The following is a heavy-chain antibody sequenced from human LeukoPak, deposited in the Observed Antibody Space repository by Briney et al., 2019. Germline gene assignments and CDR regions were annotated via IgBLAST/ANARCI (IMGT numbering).Heavy chain of an antibody. V-gene: IGHV3-30*01. J-gene: IGHJ4*02. Sequence: GGSLRLSCAASGFTFSSYAMHWVRQAPGKGLESVAVISYDGSNKYYADSVKGRFTISRDNSKNTLYLQMNSPRAEDTAVYYCAREGNYYDSSGYRLYYFDYWGQGTLVTVSS. CDR2: ISYDGSNK. D-gene: IGHD3-22*01. CDR1: GFTFSSYA. CDR3: AREGNYYDSSGYRLYYFDY.